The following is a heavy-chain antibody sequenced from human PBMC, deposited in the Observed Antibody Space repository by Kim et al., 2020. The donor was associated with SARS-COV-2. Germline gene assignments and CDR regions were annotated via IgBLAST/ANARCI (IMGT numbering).Heavy chain of an antibody. CDR3: VRGGGLYDS. CDR2: VKT. Sequence: VKTNYNPSLQSRVTVSVDTSKNQFPLNLSSVTAADTAVYYCVRGGGLYDSWGQGTLVTVSS. V-gene: IGHV4-4*07. J-gene: IGHJ4*02. D-gene: IGHD3-10*01.